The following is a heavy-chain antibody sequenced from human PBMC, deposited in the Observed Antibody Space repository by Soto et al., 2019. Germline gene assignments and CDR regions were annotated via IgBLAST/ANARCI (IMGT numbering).Heavy chain of an antibody. CDR2: INHSGST. Sequence: SETLSLTCAVYGGSFSGYYWSWIRQPLGKGLEWIGEINHSGSTNYNPSLKSRVTISVDTSKNQFSLKLSSVTAADTAVYYCARVGAEYSSSGDPNYGKAVWRQGTTVTVSS. CDR3: ARVGAEYSSSGDPNYGKAV. CDR1: GGSFSGYY. D-gene: IGHD6-6*01. J-gene: IGHJ6*02. V-gene: IGHV4-34*01.